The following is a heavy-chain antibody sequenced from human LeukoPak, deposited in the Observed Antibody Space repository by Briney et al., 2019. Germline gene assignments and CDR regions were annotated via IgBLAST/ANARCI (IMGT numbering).Heavy chain of an antibody. D-gene: IGHD6-19*01. Sequence: GGSLRLSCAASGFTVSSNEMSWVRQAPGKGLEWVSSISGGSTYYADSRKGRFTISRDNSKNTLYLQMNSLRAEDTAVYYCARISRSSSGWRRNYFDYWGQGTLVTVSS. CDR1: GFTVSSNE. CDR3: ARISRSSSGWRRNYFDY. CDR2: ISGGST. V-gene: IGHV3-38-3*01. J-gene: IGHJ4*02.